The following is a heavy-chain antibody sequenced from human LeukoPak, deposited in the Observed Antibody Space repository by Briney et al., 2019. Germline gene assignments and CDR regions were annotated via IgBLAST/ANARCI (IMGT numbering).Heavy chain of an antibody. J-gene: IGHJ5*02. CDR3: ARDTPYYDSSGYYQNWFDP. CDR1: GGSISSYY. V-gene: IGHV4-59*01. CDR2: IYYSGST. Sequence: PSETLSLTCTVSGGSISSYYWSWIRQPPGKGLEWIGYIYYSGSTNYNPSLKSRVTISVDTSKNQFSLKLSSVTAADTAVYYCARDTPYYDSSGYYQNWFDPWGQGTLVTVSS. D-gene: IGHD3-22*01.